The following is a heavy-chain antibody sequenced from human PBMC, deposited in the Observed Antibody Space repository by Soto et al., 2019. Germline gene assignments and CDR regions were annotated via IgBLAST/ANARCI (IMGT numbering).Heavy chain of an antibody. J-gene: IGHJ3*02. D-gene: IGHD3-22*01. CDR3: ARDHYDRYAVDI. V-gene: IGHV4-31*03. Sequence: QVQLQESGPGLVKPSQPLSLTCTVSGGSISSGGYYWSWIRQHPGKGLEWIGYIYYSGSNYYNPCLKSRVTITVDTSKNQFSLKMSSVTAAYTAVYYCARDHYDRYAVDICGQGTMVTVSS. CDR1: GGSISSGGYY. CDR2: IYYSGSN.